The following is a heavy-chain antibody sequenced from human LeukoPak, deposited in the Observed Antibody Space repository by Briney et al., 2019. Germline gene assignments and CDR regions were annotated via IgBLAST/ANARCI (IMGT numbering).Heavy chain of an antibody. CDR2: IYHSGST. V-gene: IGHV4-38-2*02. CDR3: ARDPGYLQSDY. Sequence: SETLSLTCTVSGYSISSGYYWGWLRQPPGKGLEWIGSIYHSGSTYYNPSLKSRVTISVDTSKNQFSLKLSSVTAADTAVYYCARDPGYLQSDYWGQGTLVSVPS. J-gene: IGHJ4*01. D-gene: IGHD5-24*01. CDR1: GYSISSGYY.